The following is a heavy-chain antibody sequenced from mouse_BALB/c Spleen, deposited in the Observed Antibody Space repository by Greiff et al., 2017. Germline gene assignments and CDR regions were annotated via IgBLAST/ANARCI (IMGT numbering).Heavy chain of an antibody. CDR1: GFTFSSYG. D-gene: IGHD2-14*01. Sequence: DVKLVESGGDLVKPGGSLKLSCAASGFTFSSYGMSWVRQTPDKRLEWVATISSGGSYTYYPDSVKGRFTISRDNAKNTLYLQMSSLKSEDTAMYYCARSRYRYVFDYWGQGTTLTVSS. CDR2: ISSGGSYT. CDR3: ARSRYRYVFDY. V-gene: IGHV5-6*02. J-gene: IGHJ2*01.